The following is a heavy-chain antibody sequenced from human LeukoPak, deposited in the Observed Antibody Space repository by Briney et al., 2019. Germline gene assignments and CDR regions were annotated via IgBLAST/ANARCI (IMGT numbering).Heavy chain of an antibody. CDR2: ISSSSSYI. CDR3: ARAKTFGVVIPGY. CDR1: GFTFSSYS. Sequence: SGGSLRLSCAASGFTFSSYSMNWVRQAPGKGLEWVSSISSSSSYIYYADSVKGRFTISRDNAKNSLYLQMNSLRAEDTAVYYCARAKTFGVVIPGYWGQGTLVTVSS. D-gene: IGHD3-3*01. V-gene: IGHV3-21*01. J-gene: IGHJ4*02.